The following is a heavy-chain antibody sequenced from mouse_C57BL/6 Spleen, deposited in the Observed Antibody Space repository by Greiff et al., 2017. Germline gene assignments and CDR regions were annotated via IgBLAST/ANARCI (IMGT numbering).Heavy chain of an antibody. CDR2: ISYDGSN. V-gene: IGHV3-6*01. J-gene: IGHJ4*01. D-gene: IGHD2-1*01. CDR1: GYSITSGYY. Sequence: EVKLMESGPGLVKPSQSLSLTCSVTGYSITSGYYWNWIRQFPGNKLEWMGYISYDGSNNYNPSPKNRISITRDTSKHQFFLKLNSVTTEDTATYYCAYLLRVAMDYWGQGTSVTVSS. CDR3: AYLLRVAMDY.